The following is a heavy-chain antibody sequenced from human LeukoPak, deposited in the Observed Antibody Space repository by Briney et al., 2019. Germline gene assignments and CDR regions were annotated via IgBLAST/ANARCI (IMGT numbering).Heavy chain of an antibody. V-gene: IGHV1-18*01. CDR3: ARGLGSSWYNGGDIDY. J-gene: IGHJ4*02. D-gene: IGHD6-13*01. CDR2: ISAYNGNT. Sequence: ASVKVSCKASGYTFTSYGISWVRQAPGQGLEWMGWISAYNGNTNYAQKLQGRVTMTTDTSTSAAYMELRSLRSDDTAVYYCARGLGSSWYNGGDIDYWGQGTLVTVSS. CDR1: GYTFTSYG.